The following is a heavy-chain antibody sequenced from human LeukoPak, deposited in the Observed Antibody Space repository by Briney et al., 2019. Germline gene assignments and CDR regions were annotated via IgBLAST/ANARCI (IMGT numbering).Heavy chain of an antibody. Sequence: GGSLRLSCAASGFTFSSYAMSWVRQAPGKGLEWVSAISGSGGSTYYADSVKGRFTISRDNSKNTLYLQMNSLRAEDTAVYYCAKGRGIAVLPINWFDPWGQGTLVTVSS. CDR2: ISGSGGST. D-gene: IGHD6-19*01. CDR3: AKGRGIAVLPINWFDP. CDR1: GFTFSSYA. V-gene: IGHV3-23*01. J-gene: IGHJ5*02.